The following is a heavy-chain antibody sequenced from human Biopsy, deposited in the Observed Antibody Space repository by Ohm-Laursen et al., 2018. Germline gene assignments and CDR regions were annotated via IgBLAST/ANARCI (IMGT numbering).Heavy chain of an antibody. Sequence: SETLSLTCTVSGASIGSNDYYWTWIRQRPGKGLEWIAYIYHTGSTYYNPSLKSRLSIAIDTSKNQFSVSLRSVTAADTAVYYCARADMVTTIVDYWGQGTLVTVSS. CDR1: GASIGSNDYY. CDR3: ARADMVTTIVDY. CDR2: IYHTGST. D-gene: IGHD5-12*01. V-gene: IGHV4-31*03. J-gene: IGHJ4*02.